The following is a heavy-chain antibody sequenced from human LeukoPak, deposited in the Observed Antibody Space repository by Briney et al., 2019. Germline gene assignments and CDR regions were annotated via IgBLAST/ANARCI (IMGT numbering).Heavy chain of an antibody. CDR1: GGSISTSKW. D-gene: IGHD3-16*02. Sequence: SETLSLTCAVSGGSISTSKWWSWVRQPPGKGLEWIGEIYYSGSTYYNPSLKSRVTISVDTSKNQFSLKLSSVTAADTAVYYCARYDVWGSYRAFDYWGQGTLVTVSS. CDR2: IYYSGST. CDR3: ARYDVWGSYRAFDY. J-gene: IGHJ4*02. V-gene: IGHV4-4*02.